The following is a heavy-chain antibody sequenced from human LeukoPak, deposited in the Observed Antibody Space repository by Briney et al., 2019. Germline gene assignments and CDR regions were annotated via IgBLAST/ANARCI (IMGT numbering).Heavy chain of an antibody. CDR1: GGSISSSSYY. D-gene: IGHD1-26*01. CDR2: IYYSGST. Sequence: SETLSLTCTVSGGSISSSSYYWGWIRQPPGKGLEWIGSIYYSGSTYYNPSLKSRVTISVDTSKNQFSLKLSSVTAADTAVYYCARVQWELLRDWGQGTLVTVSS. CDR3: ARVQWELLRD. J-gene: IGHJ4*02. V-gene: IGHV4-39*07.